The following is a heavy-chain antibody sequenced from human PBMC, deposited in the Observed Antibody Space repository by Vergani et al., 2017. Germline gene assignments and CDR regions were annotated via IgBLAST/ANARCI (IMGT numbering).Heavy chain of an antibody. CDR1: GFALNGDDTW. CDR3: ARGQWVIEA. V-gene: IGHV4-30-4*08. D-gene: IGHD1-26*01. CDR2: ISSTGTSS. Sequence: QEQLQESGPRLLKPSQTPSLTCSVSGFALNGDDTWWTWIRRSPGKGLEWIARISSTGTSSSYNPSLVDRPAISLDTSTNQFFLTLTSVTAADTAIYYCARGQWVIEAWGQGTPVTVSS. J-gene: IGHJ4*02.